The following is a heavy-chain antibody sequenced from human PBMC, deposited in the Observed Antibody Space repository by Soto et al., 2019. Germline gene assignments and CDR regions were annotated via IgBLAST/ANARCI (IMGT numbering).Heavy chain of an antibody. J-gene: IGHJ6*02. V-gene: IGHV4-59*01. CDR1: GGSISSYY. D-gene: IGHD6-13*01. CDR2: IYYSGST. Sequence: TLSLTCTVSGGSISSYYWSWIRQPPGKGLEWIGYIYYSGSTNYNPSLKSRVTISVDTSKNQFSLKLSSVTAADTAVYYCASGGLAAAHYYYYYGMDVWGQGTTVTVSS. CDR3: ASGGLAAAHYYYYYGMDV.